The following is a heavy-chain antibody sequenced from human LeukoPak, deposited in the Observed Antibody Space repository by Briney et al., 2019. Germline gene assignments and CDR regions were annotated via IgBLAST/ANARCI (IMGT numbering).Heavy chain of an antibody. CDR1: GFTFSSYA. J-gene: IGHJ6*02. CDR2: ISYDGSNK. V-gene: IGHV3-30-3*01. D-gene: IGHD6-13*01. Sequence: PGGSLRLSCAASGFTFSSYAMHWVRQAPGKGLEWVAVISYDGSNKYYADSVKGRFTISRDNSKNTLYLQMNSLRAEDTAVYYCARKTGYSTWNGMDVWGQGTTVTVSS. CDR3: ARKTGYSTWNGMDV.